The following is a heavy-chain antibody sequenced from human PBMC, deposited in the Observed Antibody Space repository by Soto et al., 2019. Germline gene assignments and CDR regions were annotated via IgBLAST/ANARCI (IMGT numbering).Heavy chain of an antibody. D-gene: IGHD5-18*01. V-gene: IGHV4-59*08. CDR3: ARRDVDTAMATFDY. Sequence: SSETLSLTCTVSGGSISSYYWSWIRQPPGKGLEWIGYIYYSGSTNYNPSLKSRVTISVDTSKNQFSLKLSSVTAADTAVYYCARRDVDTAMATFDYWGQGTLVTVSS. CDR1: GGSISSYY. CDR2: IYYSGST. J-gene: IGHJ4*02.